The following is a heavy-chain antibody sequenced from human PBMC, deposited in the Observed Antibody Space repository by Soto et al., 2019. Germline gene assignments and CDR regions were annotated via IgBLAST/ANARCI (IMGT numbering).Heavy chain of an antibody. Sequence: GGSLRLSCAASGFTFSSYAMSWVRQAPGKGLEWVSAISGRGGSTDYADSVKGRFTIYRDNSKNTLYLQMNSVRAEDTAVYYCAKDYPSSIAAAFFDYWGQGTLVTVSS. D-gene: IGHD6-13*01. V-gene: IGHV3-23*01. CDR2: ISGRGGST. CDR3: AKDYPSSIAAAFFDY. CDR1: GFTFSSYA. J-gene: IGHJ4*02.